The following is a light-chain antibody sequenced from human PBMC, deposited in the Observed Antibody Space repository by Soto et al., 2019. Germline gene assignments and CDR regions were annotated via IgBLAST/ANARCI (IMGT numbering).Light chain of an antibody. CDR1: QGVNSNY. CDR2: GAS. J-gene: IGKJ1*01. V-gene: IGKV3-20*01. CDR3: QQYDSTPPT. Sequence: PGDRATLSCRASQGVNSNYLAWYQRKPGQAPRLLIYGASNRATDIPYRFSASGSGTDFTLTITRLEAEDFAVYYCQQYDSTPPTFGQGTKVEVQ.